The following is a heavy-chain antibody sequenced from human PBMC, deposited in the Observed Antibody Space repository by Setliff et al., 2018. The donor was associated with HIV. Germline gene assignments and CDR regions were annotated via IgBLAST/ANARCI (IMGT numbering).Heavy chain of an antibody. Sequence: SETLSLTCTVSGGSITSGNYFWSWIRQPAGKGLEWIGHMYTDGSTNYNPSFKSRVTISADTSKNQFSLKLSSVTAADTAVYYCARDSRWLQFPYFDSWGQGTPVTAPQ. CDR3: ARDSRWLQFPYFDS. CDR2: MYTDGST. J-gene: IGHJ4*01. D-gene: IGHD5-12*01. V-gene: IGHV4-61*09. CDR1: GGSITSGNYF.